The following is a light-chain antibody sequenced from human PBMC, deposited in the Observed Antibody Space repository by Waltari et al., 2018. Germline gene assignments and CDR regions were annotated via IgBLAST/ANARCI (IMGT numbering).Light chain of an antibody. CDR2: GAS. J-gene: IGKJ1*01. CDR1: QSVSRT. V-gene: IGKV3-20*01. Sequence: SCRASQSVSRTLAWYQQKPGQAPRLPIYGASTRATGIPERFSGGGSGTDFSLTISRLEPEDFAVYYCQHYVSLPATFGQGTKVEIK. CDR3: QHYVSLPAT.